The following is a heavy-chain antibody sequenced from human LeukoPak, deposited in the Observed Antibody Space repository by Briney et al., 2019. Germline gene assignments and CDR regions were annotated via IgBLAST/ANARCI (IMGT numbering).Heavy chain of an antibody. D-gene: IGHD3-16*01. CDR2: IYYSGST. Sequence: PSETLSLTCTVSGGSISSYYWSWIRQPPGKGLEWIGYIYYSGSTNYNPSLKSRVTISVDTSKNQFSLKLSSVTAADTAVYYCARESSQKGAHYMDVWGKGTTVTISS. CDR3: ARESSQKGAHYMDV. V-gene: IGHV4-59*01. CDR1: GGSISSYY. J-gene: IGHJ6*03.